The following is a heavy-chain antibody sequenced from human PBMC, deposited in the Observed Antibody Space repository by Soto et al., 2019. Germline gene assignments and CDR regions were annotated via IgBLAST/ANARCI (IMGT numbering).Heavy chain of an antibody. CDR2: ISSSGSTI. CDR1: AIMLISYD. CDR3: ARPRGWGASKDY. Sequence: AIMLISYDMICGRHSPWKGLAWISYISSSGSTISYANSVKGRLTISRDNAENSLFLQMNSQRGQDTAVHYFARPRGWGASKDYWDQGTLAAVSS. V-gene: IGHV3-48*03. J-gene: IGHJ4*02. D-gene: IGHD3-16*01.